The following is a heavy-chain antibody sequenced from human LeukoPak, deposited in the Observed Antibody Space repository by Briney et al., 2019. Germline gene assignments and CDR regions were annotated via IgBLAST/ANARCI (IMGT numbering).Heavy chain of an antibody. Sequence: ASVKVSCKASGYTFTSYYMHWVRQAPGQGLEWVVIINPSGGSTSYAQKFQGRVTITRDMSTSTDYMELSSLRSEDTAVYYCARGTGRGFWSGYYTLDAFDIWGQGTMVTVSS. CDR3: ARGTGRGFWSGYYTLDAFDI. CDR2: INPSGGST. CDR1: GYTFTSYY. V-gene: IGHV1-46*01. J-gene: IGHJ3*02. D-gene: IGHD3-3*01.